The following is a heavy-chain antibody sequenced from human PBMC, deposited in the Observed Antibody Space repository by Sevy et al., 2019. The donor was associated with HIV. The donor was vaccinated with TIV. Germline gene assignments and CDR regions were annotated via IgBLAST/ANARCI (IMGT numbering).Heavy chain of an antibody. CDR2: IYSGGAT. CDR1: GFTVRDNY. V-gene: IGHV3-53*01. Sequence: GGSRRLSCAASGFTVRDNYMTWVRQAPGKGLEWVSLIYSGGATYYADSVKGRFTISRVSSKNTLYLQMNSLRAEDTAVYYCATRYGDLDAFDLWGQGTRVTVSS. D-gene: IGHD4-17*01. J-gene: IGHJ3*01. CDR3: ATRYGDLDAFDL.